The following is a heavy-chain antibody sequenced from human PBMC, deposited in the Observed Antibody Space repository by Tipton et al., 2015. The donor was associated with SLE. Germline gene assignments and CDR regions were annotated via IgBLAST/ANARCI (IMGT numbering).Heavy chain of an antibody. V-gene: IGHV3-23*01. Sequence: SLRLSCAASGFTFSSYAMSWVRQAPGKGLEWVSAISGSGGSTYYADSVKGRFTISRDNSKNTLYLQMNSLRAEDTAVYYCASGIDNYDFWSGSLLWGQGTLVTVSS. CDR1: GFTFSSYA. CDR3: ASGIDNYDFWSGSLL. CDR2: ISGSGGST. D-gene: IGHD3-3*01. J-gene: IGHJ4*02.